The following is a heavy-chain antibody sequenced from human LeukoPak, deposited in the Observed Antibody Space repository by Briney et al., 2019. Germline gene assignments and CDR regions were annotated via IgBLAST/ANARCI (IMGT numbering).Heavy chain of an antibody. CDR1: GFTFSSYS. D-gene: IGHD5-12*01. J-gene: IGHJ4*02. V-gene: IGHV3-21*01. CDR3: ASQARSYFDY. Sequence: GGSLRLSCAAPGFTFSSYSMNWVRQAPGKGLEWGSSISSSSSYIYYADSVKGRFTISRDNAKNSLYLQMNSLRAEDTAVYYCASQARSYFDYWGQGTPVTVSS. CDR2: ISSSSSYI.